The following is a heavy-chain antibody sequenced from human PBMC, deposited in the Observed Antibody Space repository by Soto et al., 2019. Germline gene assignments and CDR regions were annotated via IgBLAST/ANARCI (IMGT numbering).Heavy chain of an antibody. CDR1: GFTFRTFG. CDR3: ARGHGMDV. V-gene: IGHV3-21*01. J-gene: IGHJ6*02. CDR2: ISGSGSNI. Sequence: GGSLRLSCAASGFTFRTFGMNWVRQAPGKGLEWVSFISGSGSNIYYADSVKGRFTISGDNARNSLFLQMNSLRAEDTAVFYCARGHGMDVWGQGTTVTVSS.